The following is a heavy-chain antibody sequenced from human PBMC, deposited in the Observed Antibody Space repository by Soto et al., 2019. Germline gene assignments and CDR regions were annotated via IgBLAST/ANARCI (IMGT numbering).Heavy chain of an antibody. CDR3: ARFYYDSSGYLPSPYYYYYGMDV. Sequence: EVQLVESGGGLVQPGGSLRLSCAASGFTFSSYWMSWVRQAPGKGLEWVANIKQDGSEKYYVDSVKGRFTISRDNDKNSLYLQMNSLRAEDTAVYYCARFYYDSSGYLPSPYYYYYGMDVWGQGTTVTVSS. V-gene: IGHV3-7*04. CDR2: IKQDGSEK. D-gene: IGHD3-22*01. CDR1: GFTFSSYW. J-gene: IGHJ6*02.